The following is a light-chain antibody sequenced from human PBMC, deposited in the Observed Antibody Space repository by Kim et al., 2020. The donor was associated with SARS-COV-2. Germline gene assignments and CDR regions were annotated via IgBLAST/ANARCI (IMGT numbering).Light chain of an antibody. V-gene: IGKV3-11*01. CDR1: QSGGSN. Sequence: SLSRGKTAPLSRGASQSGGSNLAWYQQKPGQTPRLLIYDASTRATGVPARFSGSGSGTDFTLTISSLEPEDFAVYYCQQRTDWLTFGGGTKVDIK. CDR2: DAS. CDR3: QQRTDWLT. J-gene: IGKJ4*02.